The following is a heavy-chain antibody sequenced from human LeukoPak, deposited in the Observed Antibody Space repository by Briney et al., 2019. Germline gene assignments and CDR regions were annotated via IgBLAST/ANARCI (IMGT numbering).Heavy chain of an antibody. V-gene: IGHV4-38-2*01. CDR3: AREANSPTARYWYFDL. D-gene: IGHD2-21*01. CDR2: IYHSGST. J-gene: IGHJ2*01. CDR1: GYSISSGYY. Sequence: SETLSLTCAVSGYSISSGYYWGWIRHPPGKGLEWVGSIYHSGSTYYNPSLKSRVTRSVDTSKNQHSLQLSSVTAADTAVYYCAREANSPTARYWYFDLWGRGTQVTVSS.